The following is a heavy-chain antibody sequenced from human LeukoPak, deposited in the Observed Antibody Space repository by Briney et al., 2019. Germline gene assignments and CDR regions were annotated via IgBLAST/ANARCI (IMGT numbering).Heavy chain of an antibody. CDR3: ARDGPTAYVYYYGMDV. D-gene: IGHD2-21*02. J-gene: IGHJ6*02. V-gene: IGHV3-30*04. CDR1: GFTFSRYA. Sequence: PGGSLRLSCAASGFTFSRYAMYWVRQAPGKGLEWVAVISYDGSNKYYADSVKGRFTISRDNSKNTLYLQMNSLRPEDTAVYSCARDGPTAYVYYYGMDVWGQGTTVTVSS. CDR2: ISYDGSNK.